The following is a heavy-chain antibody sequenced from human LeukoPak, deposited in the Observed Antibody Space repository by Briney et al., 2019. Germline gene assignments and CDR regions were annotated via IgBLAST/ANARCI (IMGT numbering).Heavy chain of an antibody. V-gene: IGHV4-34*01. CDR3: ARDFQAVAGKVGDY. Sequence: SETLSLTCAVYGGSFSGYYWSWIRQPPGKGLEWIGEINHSGSTNYNPSLKSRVTISVDTSKNQFSLKLSSVTAADTAVYYCARDFQAVAGKVGDYWGQGTLVTVSS. CDR2: INHSGST. J-gene: IGHJ4*02. D-gene: IGHD6-19*01. CDR1: GGSFSGYY.